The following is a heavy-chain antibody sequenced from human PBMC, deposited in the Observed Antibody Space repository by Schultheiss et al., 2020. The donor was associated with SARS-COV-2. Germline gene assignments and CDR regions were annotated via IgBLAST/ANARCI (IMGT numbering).Heavy chain of an antibody. V-gene: IGHV4-59*01. Sequence: SQTLSLTCTVSGGSISGYYWNWIRQPPGKGLEWIAYIYYSGSTNYNPSLKSRVTISVDTSKNQFSLKLSSVTAADTAVYYCAKAPSIGWDWFDPWGQGTLVTVSS. CDR3: AKAPSIGWDWFDP. CDR2: IYYSGST. J-gene: IGHJ5*02. D-gene: IGHD6-19*01. CDR1: GGSISGYY.